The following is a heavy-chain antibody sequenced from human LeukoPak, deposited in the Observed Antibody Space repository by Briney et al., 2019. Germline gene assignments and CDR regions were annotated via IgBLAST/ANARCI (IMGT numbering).Heavy chain of an antibody. Sequence: PGGSLRLSCAASGFTFSSYGMTWVRQAPGKGLEWVSYISSSSSTIYYADSVKGRFTISRDNAKNSLFLQMNSLRAEDTAIYYCASHASAYCGGDCSLDYWGQGTLVTVSS. J-gene: IGHJ4*02. D-gene: IGHD2-21*02. CDR2: ISSSSSTI. V-gene: IGHV3-48*04. CDR1: GFTFSSYG. CDR3: ASHASAYCGGDCSLDY.